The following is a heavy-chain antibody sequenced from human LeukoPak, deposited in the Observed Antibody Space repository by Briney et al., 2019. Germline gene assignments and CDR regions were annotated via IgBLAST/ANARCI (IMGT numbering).Heavy chain of an antibody. V-gene: IGHV3-30*03. CDR1: GFTFSSYG. J-gene: IGHJ4*02. D-gene: IGHD6-19*01. CDR2: ISYDGSNK. Sequence: GRSLRLSCAASGFTFSSYGMHWVCQAPGKGLEWVAVISYDGSNKYYADSVKGRFTISRDNSKNTLYLQMNSLRAEDTAVYYCARDESIAVAGYEEGPLDDYWGQGTLVTVSS. CDR3: ARDESIAVAGYEEGPLDDY.